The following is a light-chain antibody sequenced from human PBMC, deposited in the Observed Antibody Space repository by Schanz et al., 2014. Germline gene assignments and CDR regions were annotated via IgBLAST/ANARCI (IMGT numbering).Light chain of an antibody. CDR3: SSYTSSNTVV. CDR1: SSDVGGFNY. Sequence: QSALTQPASVSGSPGQSITISCTGTSSDVGGFNYVSWYQHHPGKAPKLMIYDVSNRPSGVSNRFSGSKSGNTASLTISGLQAEDEADYYCSSYTSSNTVVFGGGTKVTV. V-gene: IGLV2-14*03. J-gene: IGLJ3*02. CDR2: DVS.